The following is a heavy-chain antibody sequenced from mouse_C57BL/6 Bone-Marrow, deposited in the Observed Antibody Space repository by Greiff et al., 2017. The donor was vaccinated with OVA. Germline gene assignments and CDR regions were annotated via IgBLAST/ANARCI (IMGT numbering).Heavy chain of an antibody. Sequence: VQLQQSGAELVRPGASVKLSCTASGFNIKDDYMHWVKQRPEQGLEWIGWIDPENGDTEYASKFQGKATITADTASNTAYLQLSSLTSEDTAVYYCTTRAAQVRWFADWGQGTLVTVSA. CDR2: IDPENGDT. J-gene: IGHJ3*01. CDR1: GFNIKDDY. D-gene: IGHD3-2*02. CDR3: TTRAAQVRWFAD. V-gene: IGHV14-4*01.